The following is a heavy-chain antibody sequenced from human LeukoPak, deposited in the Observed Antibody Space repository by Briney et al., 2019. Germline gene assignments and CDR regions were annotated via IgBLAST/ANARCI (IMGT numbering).Heavy chain of an antibody. Sequence: GASVKVSCKASGYTFTSYNINWVRQATGQGLEWMGWMNPNSGNTGYAQKFQGRVTMTRNTSISTAYMELSSLRSEDTAVYYCARARDYYDSSGYYSDYWGQGTLVTVSS. CDR2: MNPNSGNT. D-gene: IGHD3-22*01. CDR1: GYTFTSYN. V-gene: IGHV1-8*01. CDR3: ARARDYYDSSGYYSDY. J-gene: IGHJ4*02.